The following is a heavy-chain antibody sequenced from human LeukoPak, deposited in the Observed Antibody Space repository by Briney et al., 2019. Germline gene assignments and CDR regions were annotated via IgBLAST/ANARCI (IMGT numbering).Heavy chain of an antibody. D-gene: IGHD5-12*01. V-gene: IGHV1-2*02. CDR1: GYTFVGYY. Sequence: GASVKLSCKASGYTFVGYYLHWVRQAPGQELEWMAWIDPYTGNTHYAQKFQGRITVTRDTSVSTTYMELSWLTSDDTARYYCAREYSASEHWGQGTLVTVSS. J-gene: IGHJ4*02. CDR2: IDPYTGNT. CDR3: AREYSASEH.